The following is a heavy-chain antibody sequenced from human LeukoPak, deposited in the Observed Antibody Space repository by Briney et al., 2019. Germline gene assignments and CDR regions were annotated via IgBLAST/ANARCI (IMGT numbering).Heavy chain of an antibody. V-gene: IGHV3-30*03. CDR1: GFTFSSYG. CDR3: TSYHPFDY. D-gene: IGHD1-14*01. CDR2: ISYDGSNK. J-gene: IGHJ4*02. Sequence: GGSLRLSCAASGFTFSSYGMHWVRQAPGKGLEWVAVISYDGSNKYYADSVKGRFTISRDNSKNTLYLQMNSLRAEDTAVYYCTSYHPFDYWGQGTLVTVSS.